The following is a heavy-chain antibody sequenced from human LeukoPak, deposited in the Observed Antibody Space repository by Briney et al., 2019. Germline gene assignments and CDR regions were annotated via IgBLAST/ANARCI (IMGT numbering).Heavy chain of an antibody. V-gene: IGHV4-59*08. CDR2: IYYSGST. CDR1: GGSISSYY. CDR3: AGLLAYCGGDCYLSDAFDI. J-gene: IGHJ3*02. D-gene: IGHD2-21*01. Sequence: SETLSLTCTVSGGSISSYYWSWIRQPPGKGLEWIGYIYYSGSTNYNPSLKSRVTISVDTSKNQFSLKLSSVTAADTAVYYCAGLLAYCGGDCYLSDAFDIWGQGTMVTVSS.